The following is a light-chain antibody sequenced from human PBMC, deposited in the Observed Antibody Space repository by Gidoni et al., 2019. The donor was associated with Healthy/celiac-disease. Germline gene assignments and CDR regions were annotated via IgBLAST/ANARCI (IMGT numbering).Light chain of an antibody. J-gene: IGLJ3*02. V-gene: IGLV1-44*01. Sequence: SVLTPPPSPSGTPGQRVTIPCSGSSSNIGSNTVNWYQQLPGTAPKLLIYSNNQRPSGVPDRFSGSKSGTSASLAISGLQSEDEADYYCAAWDDSLNGRVFGGGTKLTVL. CDR1: SSNIGSNT. CDR3: AAWDDSLNGRV. CDR2: SNN.